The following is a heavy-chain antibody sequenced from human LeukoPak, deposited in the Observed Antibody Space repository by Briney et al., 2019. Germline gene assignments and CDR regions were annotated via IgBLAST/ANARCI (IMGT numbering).Heavy chain of an antibody. CDR3: GRDPKLGIRGYTYGYIDF. Sequence: ASVKVSCKTSGYTFTTYAISWVRQAPGQGLEWMGWINTNTGNPTYAQGFFTGRYVFSLDTSVNTAYLQITGLKADDTAVYYCGRDPKLGIRGYTYGYIDFWGQGTLVTVAS. J-gene: IGHJ4*02. D-gene: IGHD5-18*01. V-gene: IGHV7-4-1*02. CDR1: GYTFTTYA. CDR2: INTNTGNP.